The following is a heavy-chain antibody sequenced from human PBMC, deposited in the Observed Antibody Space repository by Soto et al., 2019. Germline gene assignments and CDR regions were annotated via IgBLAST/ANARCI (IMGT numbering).Heavy chain of an antibody. Sequence: EASVKVSCKASGYTFTSYDINWVRQATGQGLEWMGWMNPNSGNTGYAQKFQGRVTMTRNTSISTAYMELSSLRSEDTAVYYCASRVAGYCSSTSCYAGTENDYWGQGTLVTVSS. CDR2: MNPNSGNT. V-gene: IGHV1-8*01. J-gene: IGHJ4*02. D-gene: IGHD2-2*03. CDR3: ASRVAGYCSSTSCYAGTENDY. CDR1: GYTFTSYD.